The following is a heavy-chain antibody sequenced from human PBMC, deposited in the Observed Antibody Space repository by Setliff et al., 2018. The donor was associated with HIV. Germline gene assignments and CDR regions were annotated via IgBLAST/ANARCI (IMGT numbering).Heavy chain of an antibody. CDR2: ISSTGNTI. J-gene: IGHJ2*01. D-gene: IGHD2-2*02. CDR1: GFTFSFYS. V-gene: IGHV3-48*01. CDR3: ARDDTGGKGYWYFDL. Sequence: GSLRLSCAASGFTFSFYSMNWVRQAPGKGLEWISYISSTGNTIYYADSVRGRFTISRDSAKNSLHLEMNSLRAEDTALYYCARDDTGGKGYWYFDLWGRGTLVTVSS.